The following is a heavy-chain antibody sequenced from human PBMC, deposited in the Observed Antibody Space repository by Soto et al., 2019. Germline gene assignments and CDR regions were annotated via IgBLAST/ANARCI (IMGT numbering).Heavy chain of an antibody. V-gene: IGHV1-69*01. D-gene: IGHD5-18*01. CDR3: ATGGRGYSSAPRFYFEY. J-gene: IGHJ4*02. Sequence: QVQLVQSGAEVKKPGSSVKVSCQASGGIFSSNAISGVRQAPGQGLEWMGGILPIFDTTHYAQRFQGRVTITADESTRTAYMELSSLKSEDTAVYYCATGGRGYSSAPRFYFEYWGQGTLVTVSS. CDR1: GGIFSSNA. CDR2: ILPIFDTT.